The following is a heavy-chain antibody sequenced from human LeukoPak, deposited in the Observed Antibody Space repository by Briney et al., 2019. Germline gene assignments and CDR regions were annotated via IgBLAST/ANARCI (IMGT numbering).Heavy chain of an antibody. CDR2: INPNSGGT. V-gene: IGHV1-2*02. CDR1: GYTFTGYY. Sequence: ASVKVSCKASGYTFTGYYMHWVRQAPGQGLEWMGWINPNSGGTNYAQKFQGGVTMTRDTSISTAYMELSRLRSDDTAVYYCARSPRAYQGFDYWGQGTLVTVSS. CDR3: ARSPRAYQGFDY. J-gene: IGHJ4*02. D-gene: IGHD2-2*01.